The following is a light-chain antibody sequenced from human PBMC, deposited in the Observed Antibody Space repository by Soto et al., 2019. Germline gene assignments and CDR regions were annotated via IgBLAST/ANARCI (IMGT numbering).Light chain of an antibody. CDR1: QGISNY. Sequence: DIQMTQSPSSLSASVGDRVTITCRASQGISNYLAWYKQKPGKVPKLLIYAASTLQSEVQARFSGSGSATDFTLTISSLQPEDVATYYCQKYNSAPPWTFGQGTKVEIK. J-gene: IGKJ1*01. CDR3: QKYNSAPPWT. V-gene: IGKV1-27*01. CDR2: AAS.